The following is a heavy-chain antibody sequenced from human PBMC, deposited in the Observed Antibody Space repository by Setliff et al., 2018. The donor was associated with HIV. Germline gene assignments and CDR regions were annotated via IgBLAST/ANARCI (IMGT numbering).Heavy chain of an antibody. CDR2: TYFRSKWYF. CDR1: GDSVSSNNAA. J-gene: IGHJ4*02. D-gene: IGHD6-19*01. V-gene: IGHV6-1*01. CDR3: ARGSYGSVLL. Sequence: SQTLSLTCAISGDSVSSNNAAWNWIRQSPLRGLEWLGRTYFRSKWYFDYAVSVKSRIIINPDTSKNQFSLHLNSVNPEDTAVYYCARGSYGSVLLWGQGTLVTVSS.